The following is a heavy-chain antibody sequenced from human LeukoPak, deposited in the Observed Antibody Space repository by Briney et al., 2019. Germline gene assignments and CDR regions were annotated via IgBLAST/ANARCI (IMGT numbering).Heavy chain of an antibody. Sequence: GGSLRLSCAASGFTFSSYAMSWVRQAPGKGLEWVSVISGSGGSTYYADSVKGRFTISRDNSKKTLYLQMNSLRAEGTAVYYCATTGRVSVDYWGQGTLVTVSS. CDR1: GFTFSSYA. CDR2: ISGSGGST. J-gene: IGHJ4*02. V-gene: IGHV3-23*01. CDR3: ATTGRVSVDY. D-gene: IGHD1-14*01.